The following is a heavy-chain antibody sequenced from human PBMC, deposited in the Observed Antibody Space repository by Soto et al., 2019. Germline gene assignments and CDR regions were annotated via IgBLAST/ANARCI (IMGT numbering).Heavy chain of an antibody. J-gene: IGHJ4*01. D-gene: IGHD3-10*01. CDR1: GFPFHGYG. CDR2: ITSDSGKV. CDR3: AKDRGSVLGVISD. V-gene: IGHV3-9*01. Sequence: EVQLVESGGDFVQPGRSLRLSCAASGFPFHGYGMVWVRRVAGKGLEWVSGITSDSGKVGYADSVKGRFTISRDNARNSLYLQMNSLRVEDTAFYYCAKDRGSVLGVISDWGHGTLVTVSS.